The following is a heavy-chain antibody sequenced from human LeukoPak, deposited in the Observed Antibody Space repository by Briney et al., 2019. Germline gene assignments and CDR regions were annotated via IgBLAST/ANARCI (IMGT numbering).Heavy chain of an antibody. CDR2: INPFNGNT. J-gene: IGHJ3*01. D-gene: IGHD3-10*01. CDR3: ARTLLWFGDPDSFDV. CDR1: GYIFTTYG. Sequence: ASVKVSCKASGYIFTTYGISWVRQAPGQGLEWMGWINPFNGNTDHAQKFQGRATLTTDTSSNTADMELRSLRSDDTAVYYCARTLLWFGDPDSFDVWGQGTMVTVSS. V-gene: IGHV1-18*01.